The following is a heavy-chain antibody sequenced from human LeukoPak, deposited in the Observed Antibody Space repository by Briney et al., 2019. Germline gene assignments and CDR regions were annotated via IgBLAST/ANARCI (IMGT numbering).Heavy chain of an antibody. D-gene: IGHD3-22*01. V-gene: IGHV3-23*01. J-gene: IGHJ3*02. Sequence: GGSLRFSCAASGFTFSGFAMSWIRQAPGKGLEWVSSISRSGESTFYADSVKGRFTISRDNSKNTLYLQMNSLRAEDTAVYYCAKAYDSSGRWAFDIWGQGTMVTVSS. CDR3: AKAYDSSGRWAFDI. CDR1: GFTFSGFA. CDR2: ISRSGEST.